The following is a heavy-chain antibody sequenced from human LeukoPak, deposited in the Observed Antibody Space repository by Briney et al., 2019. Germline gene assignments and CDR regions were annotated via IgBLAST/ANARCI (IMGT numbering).Heavy chain of an antibody. CDR1: GFTFTTYA. CDR3: AKHGPVAGIFRAFDF. D-gene: IGHD6-19*01. V-gene: IGHV3-23*01. Sequence: GGSLRLSCAASGFTFTTYAMSWVRQAPGKGLEWVSAISNSGDSPYYADSVKGRFTISRDNSKNTLYLQINSLRAEDTAVYYCAKHGPVAGIFRAFDFSGQGTLVTVSS. J-gene: IGHJ4*02. CDR2: ISNSGDSP.